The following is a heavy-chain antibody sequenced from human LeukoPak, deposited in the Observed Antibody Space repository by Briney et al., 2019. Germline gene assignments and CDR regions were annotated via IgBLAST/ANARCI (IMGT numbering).Heavy chain of an antibody. Sequence: PSETLSLPCTVSGGSISSYYWSWIRQPPGKGLEWIGYIYYRGSTSYNPSLKSRVTILVDTSKNQFSLKLSSVTAADTAVYYCARQSYGDYCDYWGQGTLVTVSS. V-gene: IGHV4-59*08. J-gene: IGHJ4*02. D-gene: IGHD4-17*01. CDR2: IYYRGST. CDR3: ARQSYGDYCDY. CDR1: GGSISSYY.